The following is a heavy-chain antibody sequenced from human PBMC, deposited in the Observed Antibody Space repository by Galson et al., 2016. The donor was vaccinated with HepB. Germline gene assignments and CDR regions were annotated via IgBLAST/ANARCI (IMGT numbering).Heavy chain of an antibody. CDR1: GIKFTSYA. J-gene: IGHJ4*02. V-gene: IGHV3-23*01. CDR3: ANQDTAVGPPLDY. Sequence: SLRLSCAVSGIKFTSYAMSWVRQAPGKGLEWVSSISGSGGSTYYAGSVKGRFTISRDNSRNTLYLQMNSLRADDTAVYHCANQDTAVGPPLDYWGQGTLVTVSP. CDR2: ISGSGGST. D-gene: IGHD5-18*01.